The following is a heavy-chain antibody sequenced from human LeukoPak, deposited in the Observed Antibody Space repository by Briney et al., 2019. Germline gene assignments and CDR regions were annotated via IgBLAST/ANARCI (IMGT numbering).Heavy chain of an antibody. CDR3: ARAPAMAYFDY. CDR1: GGSFSSGSYY. Sequence: SETLSLTCTVSGGSFSSGSYYWSWIRQHPGKGLEWIGYISNTGNAYYDPSLKSRVSISIDTSKRQFSLKVRSVTAADTAVYYCARAPAMAYFDYWGQGTLVSVCS. J-gene: IGHJ4*02. V-gene: IGHV4-31*03. CDR2: ISNTGNA. D-gene: IGHD3-16*01.